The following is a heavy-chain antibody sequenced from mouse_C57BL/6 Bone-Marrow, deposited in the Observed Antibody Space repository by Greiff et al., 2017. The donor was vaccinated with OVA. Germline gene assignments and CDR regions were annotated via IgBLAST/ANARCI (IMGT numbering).Heavy chain of an antibody. CDR2: IDPSDSYT. J-gene: IGHJ1*03. CDR3: ARWRWYCDG. CDR1: GYTFTSYW. V-gene: IGHV1-69*01. Sequence: QVQLQQPGAELVMPGASVKLSCKASGYTFTSYWMHWVKQRPGQGLEWIGEIDPSDSYTNYNQKLKGKSTLTVAKSTSTAYLQLSSLTSEDSAVYYCARWRWYCDGWGTGTTVTVSS.